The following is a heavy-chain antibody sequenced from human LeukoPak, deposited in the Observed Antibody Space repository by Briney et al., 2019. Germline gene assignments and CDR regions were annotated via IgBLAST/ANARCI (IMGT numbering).Heavy chain of an antibody. CDR3: ARTGMVGAADY. D-gene: IGHD2-15*01. V-gene: IGHV4-39*01. Sequence: SETLSLTCTVSGGSISTSDYNWGCIRQPPGKGLEWIGSINYSGNTYYNPSLKSRGTISVDTSKNQFSLKLSSVTAADTAVYYCARTGMVGAADYWGQGTLVTVSS. J-gene: IGHJ4*02. CDR2: INYSGNT. CDR1: GGSISTSDYN.